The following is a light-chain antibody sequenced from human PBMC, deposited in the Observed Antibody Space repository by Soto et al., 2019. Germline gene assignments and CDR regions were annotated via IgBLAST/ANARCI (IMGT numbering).Light chain of an antibody. CDR3: QQHDDWPQVT. CDR2: GAS. V-gene: IGKV3-15*01. J-gene: IGKJ4*01. CDR1: QNVNSN. Sequence: EIQMTQSPATLSVSPGEMATLSCRASQNVNSNLVWYQQKPGQAPRLLMHGASTRATGIPARFSGSGSGTEFTLIISSLQSEDFAVYYCQQHDDWPQVTFGGGTKVDIK.